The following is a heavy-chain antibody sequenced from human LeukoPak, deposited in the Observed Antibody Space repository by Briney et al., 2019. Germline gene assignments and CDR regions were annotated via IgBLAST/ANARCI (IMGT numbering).Heavy chain of an antibody. CDR2: IYTSGST. CDR3: ARASGDYFYYYYYMDV. D-gene: IGHD4-17*01. Sequence: SQTLSLTCTVSSDSISSGNYYWSWIRQPAGKGLEWIGRIYTSGSTNYNPSLKSRVTISIDTSKNQFSLKLSSVTAADTAVYYCARASGDYFYYYYYMDVWGKGTTVTVSS. V-gene: IGHV4-61*02. J-gene: IGHJ6*03. CDR1: SDSISSGNYY.